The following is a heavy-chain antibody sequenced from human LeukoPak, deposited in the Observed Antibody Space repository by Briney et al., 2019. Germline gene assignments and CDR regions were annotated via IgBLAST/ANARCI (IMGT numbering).Heavy chain of an antibody. J-gene: IGHJ5*02. CDR2: IYYSGST. CDR3: ARGGDYGDYVEWFDP. CDR1: GGSISSYY. V-gene: IGHV4-59*01. Sequence: KPSETLSLTCTVSGGSISSYYWSWIRQPPGKGLEWIGYIYYSGSTNYNPSLKSRVTISVDTSKNQFSLKLSSVTAADTAVYYCARGGDYGDYVEWFDPWGQGTLVTVSS. D-gene: IGHD4-17*01.